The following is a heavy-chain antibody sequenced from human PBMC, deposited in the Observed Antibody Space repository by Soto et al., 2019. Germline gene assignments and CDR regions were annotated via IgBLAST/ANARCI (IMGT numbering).Heavy chain of an antibody. CDR3: ARVKQLTRTVELYFDY. J-gene: IGHJ4*02. CDR2: INPSGGST. V-gene: IGHV1-46*01. Sequence: ASVKVSCKASGYTFTSYYMHWVRQAPGRGLEWMGIINPSGGSTSYAQKFQGRVTMTRDTSTSTVYMELSSLRSEDTAVYYCARVKQLTRTVELYFDYWGQGTLVPVSP. CDR1: GYTFTSYY. D-gene: IGHD6-13*01.